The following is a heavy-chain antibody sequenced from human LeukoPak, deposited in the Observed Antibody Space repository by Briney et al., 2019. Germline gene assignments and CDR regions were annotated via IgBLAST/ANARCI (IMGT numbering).Heavy chain of an antibody. Sequence: PSETLSLTCAVYGWSFSGYYWSWIRQPPGKGLEWIGEINHSGSTNYNPSLKSRVTISVDTSKNQFSLKLSSVTAADTAVYYCAREAWLGSSSPDAFDIWGQGTMVTVSS. CDR1: GWSFSGYY. V-gene: IGHV4-34*01. CDR3: AREAWLGSSSPDAFDI. J-gene: IGHJ3*02. CDR2: INHSGST. D-gene: IGHD2-2*01.